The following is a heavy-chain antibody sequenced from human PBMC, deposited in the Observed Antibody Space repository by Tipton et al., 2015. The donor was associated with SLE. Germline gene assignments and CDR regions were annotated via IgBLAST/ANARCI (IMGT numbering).Heavy chain of an antibody. J-gene: IGHJ4*02. Sequence: QLVQSGPEVKKPGASVKVSCKASGYTFTSYGISWVRQAPGQGLEWMGWISVYNGNTNYAQKFQSRITMTTDTSTSTAYMELRSLRSDDTAVYYCARGPTRLVDFWSSLSYWGQGTLVTVSS. V-gene: IGHV1-18*01. CDR1: GYTFTSYG. D-gene: IGHD3-3*01. CDR2: ISVYNGNT. CDR3: ARGPTRLVDFWSSLSY.